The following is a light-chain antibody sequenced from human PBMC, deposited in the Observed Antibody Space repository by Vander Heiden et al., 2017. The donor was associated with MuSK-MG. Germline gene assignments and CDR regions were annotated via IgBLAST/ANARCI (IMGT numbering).Light chain of an antibody. Sequence: SYELTQPPSVSVSPGQTASITCSGDKLGDKYACWYQQKPGQSPVLVIYQDIQRPSGIPERFSGSNSGNTATLTISGTQAMDEADYYCQAWDGSTVVFGGGTKLTVL. CDR1: KLGDKY. CDR2: QDI. CDR3: QAWDGSTVV. V-gene: IGLV3-1*01. J-gene: IGLJ2*01.